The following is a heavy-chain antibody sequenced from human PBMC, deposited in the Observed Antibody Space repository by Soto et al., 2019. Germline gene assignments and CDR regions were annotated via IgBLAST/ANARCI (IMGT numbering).Heavy chain of an antibody. CDR3: VSWVSVHFDY. Sequence: GGSLRLSCVLSGGIFSDYGMHWVRQAPGRGLQWLAIIINNGFIKYYADSVEGRFTISRDSSRNTVNLLMNRLRVEDTARYFCVSWVSVHFDYWGPGTLVTVSS. V-gene: IGHV3-30*02. J-gene: IGHJ4*02. D-gene: IGHD2-8*01. CDR2: IINNGFIK. CDR1: GGIFSDYG.